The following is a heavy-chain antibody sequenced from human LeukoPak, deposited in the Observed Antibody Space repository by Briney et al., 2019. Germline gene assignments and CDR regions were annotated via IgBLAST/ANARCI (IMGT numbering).Heavy chain of an antibody. V-gene: IGHV3-33*01. CDR2: LWYDGGRK. CDR1: GFTFSSYG. D-gene: IGHD4/OR15-4a*01. Sequence: GGSLRLSCTASGFTFSSYGFHWVRQAPGKGLEWVAVLWYDGGRKYYADSVRGRFSISRDSSKNTLYLQMNSLRAEDMAVYYCARDDDPSAHYTRLQYWGQGTLVTVSS. J-gene: IGHJ4*02. CDR3: ARDDDPSAHYTRLQY.